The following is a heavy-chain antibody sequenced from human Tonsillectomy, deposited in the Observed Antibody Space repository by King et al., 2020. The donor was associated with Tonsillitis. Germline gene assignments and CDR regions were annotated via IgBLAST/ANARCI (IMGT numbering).Heavy chain of an antibody. CDR2: INHSGST. CDR1: GGSFSSYY. V-gene: IGHV4-34*01. D-gene: IGHD1-26*01. CDR3: ARGEVGATRGLFDY. Sequence: VQLQQWGAGLLKPSETLSLTCAVYGGSFSSYYWSWIRQPPGKGLEWIGEINHSGSTNYNPSLKSRVTISVDTSKNQFSLRRSSVTAADTAVYYCARGEVGATRGLFDYCGQGTLVTVSS. J-gene: IGHJ4*02.